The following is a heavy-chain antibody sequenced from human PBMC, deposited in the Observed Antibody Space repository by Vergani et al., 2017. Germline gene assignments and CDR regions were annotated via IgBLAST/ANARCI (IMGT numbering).Heavy chain of an antibody. D-gene: IGHD4-11*01. J-gene: IGHJ6*03. CDR2: IDHTGRP. CDR3: ARVNTETNGHLYYYYYMDV. Sequence: QVQLQQWGGGLLKPSETLSLTCVVHGGSFTSYHWTWIRQSPGEGREGVGEIDHTGRPDNNPSHKSRLTMSVDKFRIQFSLKLNSVTATDTAIYFCARVNTETNGHLYYYYYMDVWGQGTAVTVS. V-gene: IGHV4-34*01. CDR1: GGSFTSYH.